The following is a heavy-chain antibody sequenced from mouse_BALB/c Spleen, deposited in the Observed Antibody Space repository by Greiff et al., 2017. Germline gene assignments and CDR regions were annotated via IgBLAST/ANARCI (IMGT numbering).Heavy chain of an antibody. CDR3: ARYKDGNYGFAY. CDR2: ISYSGST. Sequence: VQLQQSGPSLVKPSQTLSLTCSVTGDSITSGYWNWIRKFPGNKLEYMGYISYSGSTYYNPSLKSRISITRDTSKNQYYLQLNSVTTEDTATYYCARYKDGNYGFAYWGQGTLVTVSA. D-gene: IGHD2-1*01. V-gene: IGHV3-8*02. J-gene: IGHJ3*01. CDR1: GDSITSGY.